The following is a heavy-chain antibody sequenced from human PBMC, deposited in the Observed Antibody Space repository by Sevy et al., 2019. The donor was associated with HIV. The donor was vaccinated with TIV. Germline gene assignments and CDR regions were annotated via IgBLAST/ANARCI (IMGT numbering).Heavy chain of an antibody. V-gene: IGHV3-49*03. J-gene: IGHJ3*02. D-gene: IGHD3-10*01. CDR2: IRVKAFGGTA. CDR1: GFTFADYT. CDR3: PREATVVRAVVTINDAFDI. Sequence: GGSLRLSCTASGFTFADYTMSWSRQAPGRGLEWVGFIRVKAFGGTAEDAESVKGRLTLSRDDSQNIAYLKMNGLKTEDTAVYYCPREATVVRAVVTINDAFDIWGQGTMVTVSS.